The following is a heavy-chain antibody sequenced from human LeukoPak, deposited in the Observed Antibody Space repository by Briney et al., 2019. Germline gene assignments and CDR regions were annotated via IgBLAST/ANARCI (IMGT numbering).Heavy chain of an antibody. CDR3: ARQWKY. CDR2: INHRGSS. D-gene: IGHD1-1*01. V-gene: IGHV4-34*01. J-gene: IGHJ4*02. CDR1: GGSFSGYY. Sequence: SETLSLTCAVYGGSFSGYYWSWIRQPPGKGLEWIGEINHRGSSNYNPSLMSRVTISVDTSKNQFSLKLTSVTAADTAVYYCARQWKYWGQGTLVTVSS.